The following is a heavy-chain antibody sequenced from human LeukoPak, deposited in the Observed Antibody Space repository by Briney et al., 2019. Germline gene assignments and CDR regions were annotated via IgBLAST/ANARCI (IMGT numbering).Heavy chain of an antibody. CDR1: GFTFSDYY. Sequence: PGGSLRLSCAASGFTFSDYYMSWIRQAPGKGLEWVSYVSSSGSTIYYADSVKGRFTISRDNSKNTLYLQMNSLRAEDTAVYYCAKGGIRYFDWLLGVGYWGQGTLVTVSS. CDR3: AKGGIRYFDWLLGVGY. CDR2: VSSSGSTI. V-gene: IGHV3-11*01. J-gene: IGHJ4*02. D-gene: IGHD3-9*01.